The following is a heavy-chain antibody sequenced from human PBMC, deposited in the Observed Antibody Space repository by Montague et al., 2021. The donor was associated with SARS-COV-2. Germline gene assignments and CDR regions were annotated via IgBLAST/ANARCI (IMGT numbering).Heavy chain of an antibody. Sequence: SETLSLTCTVSGGSISSSSYYWGWIRQPPGKGLEWIGNIFYSGSTFYNPSLKSRVTISVDTSKNQFSLKLSSVTAADTAVYYCARDGGTVITFLGVGYRRGGLNRFDPWGQGTLVTVSS. CDR1: GGSISSSSYY. V-gene: IGHV4-39*07. D-gene: IGHD3-16*01. CDR3: ARDGGTVITFLGVGYRRGGLNRFDP. J-gene: IGHJ5*02. CDR2: IFYSGST.